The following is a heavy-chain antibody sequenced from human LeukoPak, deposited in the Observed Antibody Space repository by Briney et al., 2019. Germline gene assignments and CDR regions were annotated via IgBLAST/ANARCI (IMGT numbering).Heavy chain of an antibody. Sequence: GGSLRLSCAASGFIFSNYWRSWVRQAPGKGLEWVANIKQDGSEKYYVDSVKGRFTISRDNAKNSVSLQMDGLRAEDTAVYHCVRESDVWSGPGIGRPLDVWGKGTTVTVSS. CDR3: VRESDVWSGPGIGRPLDV. CDR2: IKQDGSEK. J-gene: IGHJ6*04. V-gene: IGHV3-7*01. CDR1: GFIFSNYW. D-gene: IGHD3-3*01.